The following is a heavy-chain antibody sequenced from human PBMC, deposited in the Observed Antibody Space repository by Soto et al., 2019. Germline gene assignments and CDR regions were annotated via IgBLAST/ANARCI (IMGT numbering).Heavy chain of an antibody. V-gene: IGHV4-34*01. Sequence: SETLSLTCAVYGGSFSGYYWSWIRQPPGKGLEWIGEINHSGSTNYNPSLKSRVTISVDTSKNQFSLKLSSVTAADTAVYYCARGRGIQLWFGDMSQYYFDYWGQGTLVTVSS. CDR1: GGSFSGYY. J-gene: IGHJ4*02. CDR2: INHSGST. CDR3: ARGRGIQLWFGDMSQYYFDY. D-gene: IGHD5-18*01.